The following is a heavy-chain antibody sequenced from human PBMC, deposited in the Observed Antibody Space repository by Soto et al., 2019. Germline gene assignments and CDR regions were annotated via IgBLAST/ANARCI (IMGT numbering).Heavy chain of an antibody. CDR1: GFTFSCHR. Sequence: GRSLRLSCAASGFTFSCHRMRWVRQPPQKGLERVANIKKDGSEKYYVDSVKGRFTISRDNAKNSLYLQMNSLRAEDTAVYYCARDRYSYYDFWSGSLPYYYYGMDVWGQGTTVT. CDR3: ARDRYSYYDFWSGSLPYYYYGMDV. J-gene: IGHJ6*02. V-gene: IGHV3-7*01. D-gene: IGHD3-3*01. CDR2: IKKDGSEK.